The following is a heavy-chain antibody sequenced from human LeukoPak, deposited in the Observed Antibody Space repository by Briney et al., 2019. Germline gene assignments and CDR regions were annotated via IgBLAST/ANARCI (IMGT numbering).Heavy chain of an antibody. D-gene: IGHD5-12*01. Sequence: SETLSLTCAVSGYSISSGYYCGWIRQPPGKGLEWIGSIYHSGSTYYNPSLKSRVTISVDTSKNQFSLKLSSVTAADTAVYYCARRGTSYYYYMDVWGKGTTVTVSS. CDR3: ARRGTSYYYYMDV. CDR1: GYSISSGYY. V-gene: IGHV4-38-2*01. CDR2: IYHSGST. J-gene: IGHJ6*03.